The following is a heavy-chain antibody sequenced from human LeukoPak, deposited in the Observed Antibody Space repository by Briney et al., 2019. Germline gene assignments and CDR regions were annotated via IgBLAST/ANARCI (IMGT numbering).Heavy chain of an antibody. CDR1: GYTFTSYY. CDR2: INPSGGST. J-gene: IGHJ5*02. D-gene: IGHD2-2*01. V-gene: IGHV1-46*01. Sequence: ASVKVSCKASGYTFTSYYMHWVRQAPGQGLEWMGIINPSGGSTSYAQKFQGRVTMTRDTSTSTVYMELSSLRSEDTAVYYCARTYCSSTSCYFYWFDPWGQGTLVTVSS. CDR3: ARTYCSSTSCYFYWFDP.